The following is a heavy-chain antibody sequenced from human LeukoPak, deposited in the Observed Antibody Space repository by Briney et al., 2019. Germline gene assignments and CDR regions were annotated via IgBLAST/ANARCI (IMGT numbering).Heavy chain of an antibody. V-gene: IGHV1-2*02. CDR1: GYTFTSYG. Sequence: ASVKVSCKASGYTFTSYGISWVRQAPGQGLEWMGWINPNSGGTNYAQKFQGRVTMTRDTSISTAYMEVSRLRADDTAVYYCARDERYDSSGYPFDYWGQGALVTVSS. CDR2: INPNSGGT. J-gene: IGHJ4*02. D-gene: IGHD3-22*01. CDR3: ARDERYDSSGYPFDY.